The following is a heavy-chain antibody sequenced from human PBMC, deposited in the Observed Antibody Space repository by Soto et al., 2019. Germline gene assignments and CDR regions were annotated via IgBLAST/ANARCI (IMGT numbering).Heavy chain of an antibody. V-gene: IGHV4-30-2*01. CDR1: GGSISSGGYS. CDR3: ARQQLDNWFDP. D-gene: IGHD6-13*01. CDR2: IYHSGST. Sequence: TLSLTCAVSGGSISSGGYSWSWIRQPPGKGLEWIGYIYHSGSTYYNPSLKSRVTISVDRSKNQFSLKLSSVTAADTAVYYCARQQLDNWFDPWGQATLVTVSS. J-gene: IGHJ5*02.